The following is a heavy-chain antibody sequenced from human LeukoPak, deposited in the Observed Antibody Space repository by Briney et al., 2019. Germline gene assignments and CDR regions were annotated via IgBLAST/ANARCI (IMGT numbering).Heavy chain of an antibody. V-gene: IGHV1-18*04. CDR1: GYTFPSRG. CDR3: ARSARGYYGSGSYHWFDP. D-gene: IGHD3-10*01. Sequence: ASVKVSCKTSGYTFPSRGISWVRQAPGQGLEWMGWISPHNGNTKYLQRLQGRVTMTTDTSTSTAYMELRSLRSDDTAVYYCARSARGYYGSGSYHWFDPWGQGTLVTVSS. CDR2: ISPHNGNT. J-gene: IGHJ5*02.